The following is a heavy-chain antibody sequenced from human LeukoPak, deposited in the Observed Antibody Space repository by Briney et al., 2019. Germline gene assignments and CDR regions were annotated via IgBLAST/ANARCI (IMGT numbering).Heavy chain of an antibody. D-gene: IGHD2-2*02. Sequence: PGGSLRLSCAASGFTFSSYDMHWVRQATGKGLEWVSAIGTAGDTYYPGSVKGRFTISRENAKNSLYLQMNSLRAGDTAAYYCARVCSTSCYRANWYFDLWGRGTLVTVSS. CDR2: IGTAGDT. CDR3: ARVCSTSCYRANWYFDL. J-gene: IGHJ2*01. CDR1: GFTFSSYD. V-gene: IGHV3-13*04.